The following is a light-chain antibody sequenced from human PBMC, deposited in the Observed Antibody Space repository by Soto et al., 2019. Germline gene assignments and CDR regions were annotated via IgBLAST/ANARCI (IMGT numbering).Light chain of an antibody. CDR2: DVS. J-gene: IGLJ2*01. CDR3: SSFTTSSTLVV. Sequence: QSALTQPASVSGSPGQSITISCTGTSSDVGSYNYVSWYQQYLGKAPKLMIYDVSNRPSGVSYRFSGSKSGNTASLTISGLQAEDEADYYCSSFTTSSTLVVFGGGTKLTVL. CDR1: SSDVGSYNY. V-gene: IGLV2-14*01.